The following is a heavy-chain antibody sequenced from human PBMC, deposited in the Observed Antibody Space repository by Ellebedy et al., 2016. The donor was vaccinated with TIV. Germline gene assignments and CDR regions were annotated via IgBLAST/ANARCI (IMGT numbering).Heavy chain of an antibody. CDR2: MDYRGHM. CDR1: GGSISSDF. CDR3: AGLPHGSVFGYFDY. J-gene: IGHJ4*02. Sequence: MPSETLSLTCTVSGGSISSDFWGWFRQPPGEGLEWIGYMDYRGHMNPNPSPKNRVTISLDTSKNQFALKLTSVTAADTAVYYCAGLPHGSVFGYFDYWGQGTLVTVSS. D-gene: IGHD2-21*01. V-gene: IGHV4-59*03.